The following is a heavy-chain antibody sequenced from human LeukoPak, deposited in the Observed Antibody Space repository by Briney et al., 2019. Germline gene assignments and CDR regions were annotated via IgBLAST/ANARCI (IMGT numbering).Heavy chain of an antibody. CDR3: ARLSEKKSGSYLHYFDY. CDR2: IYYSGST. CDR1: GGSISSSSYY. D-gene: IGHD3-10*01. Sequence: PSETLSLTCNVSGGSISSSSYYWGWIRQPPGKGLEWIGSIYYSGSTYYNPSLKSRVTISVDTSKNQFSLKLSSVTAADTAVYYCARLSEKKSGSYLHYFDYWGQGTLVTVSS. J-gene: IGHJ4*02. V-gene: IGHV4-39*01.